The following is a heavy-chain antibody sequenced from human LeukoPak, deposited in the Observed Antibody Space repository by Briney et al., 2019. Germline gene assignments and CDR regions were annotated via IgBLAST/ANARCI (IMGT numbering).Heavy chain of an antibody. J-gene: IGHJ4*02. CDR3: ARDHGDFVQHD. D-gene: IGHD4-17*01. CDR2: IYYNGIT. V-gene: IGHV4-39*01. Sequence: PSETLSLTCTVSGDSISRGNFYWGWIRKPPGKELQWIGSIYYNGITHYNPSLESRVTISADTSTNEFSLKLRSVTAADTAMYYCARDHGDFVQHDWGQGTLVTVSS. CDR1: GDSISRGNFY.